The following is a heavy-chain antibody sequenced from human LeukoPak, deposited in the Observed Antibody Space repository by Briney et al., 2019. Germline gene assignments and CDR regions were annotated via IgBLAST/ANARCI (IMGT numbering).Heavy chain of an antibody. CDR1: GFTVSNNY. J-gene: IGHJ4*02. D-gene: IGHD3-22*01. V-gene: IGHV3-53*01. CDR3: ARDGPPMI. CDR2: IHSGGST. Sequence: PGGSLRLSCAVSGFTVSNNYMSWVRQAPGKGLEWVSIIHSGGSTYYADFVKGRFTISRDNLKNTLHLHMNSLRAEDTAVYYCARDGPPMIRGQGTLVTVSS.